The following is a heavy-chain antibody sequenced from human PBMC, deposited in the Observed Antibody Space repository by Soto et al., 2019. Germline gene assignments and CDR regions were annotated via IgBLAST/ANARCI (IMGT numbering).Heavy chain of an antibody. D-gene: IGHD3-16*01. J-gene: IGHJ5*02. CDR1: GGSVSSGSYY. CDR2: IYHSGST. CDR3: ARHPLRTWFDP. V-gene: IGHV4-61*01. Sequence: SETLSLTCTVSGGSVSSGSYYWSWIRQPPGKGLEWIGDIYHSGSTNYNPSLKSRVTISVDTSKNQFSLKLSSVTAADTAVYYCARHPLRTWFDPWGQGTLVTVS.